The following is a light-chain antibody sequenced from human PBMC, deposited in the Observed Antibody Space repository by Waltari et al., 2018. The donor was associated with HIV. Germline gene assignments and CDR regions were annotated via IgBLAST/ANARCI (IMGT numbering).Light chain of an antibody. V-gene: IGKV3-11*01. CDR1: QSIRNY. J-gene: IGKJ3*01. Sequence: QSPATLSLSPGERAILSCRASQSIRNYLAWYQQRPGQAPRLLVYDTSNRATGVPARFSGSGSGTDFSLTIASLESEDFAIYYCHQRSTWPFTFGPGTKVDI. CDR3: HQRSTWPFT. CDR2: DTS.